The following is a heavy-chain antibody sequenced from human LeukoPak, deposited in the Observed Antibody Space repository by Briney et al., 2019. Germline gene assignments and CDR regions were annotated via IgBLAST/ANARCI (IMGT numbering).Heavy chain of an antibody. J-gene: IGHJ4*02. V-gene: IGHV3-21*01. Sequence: GGSLRLSCAASGFTFSSYSMNWVRQAPGKGLEWVSSISSGSGYIHYADSVKGRFTISRDNAKKSLYLQMNSLRAEDTAVYYCARDGLGIDYWGQGTLVTVSS. CDR3: ARDGLGIDY. CDR2: ISSGSGYI. D-gene: IGHD3-10*01. CDR1: GFTFSSYS.